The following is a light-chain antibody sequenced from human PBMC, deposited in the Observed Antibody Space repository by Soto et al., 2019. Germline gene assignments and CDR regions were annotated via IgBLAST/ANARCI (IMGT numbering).Light chain of an antibody. Sequence: QSALAQPASVSGSPGQSITISCTGTSDDVGAYNSVSWYQQLPHKAPQVILYKGTQRPSGVSSRFSGSTSGNAASLTISGLQADDEADYFCCSSAPESTYVFGTGTNSPS. CDR1: SDDVGAYNS. CDR3: CSSAPESTYV. V-gene: IGLV2-23*01. J-gene: IGLJ1*01. CDR2: KGT.